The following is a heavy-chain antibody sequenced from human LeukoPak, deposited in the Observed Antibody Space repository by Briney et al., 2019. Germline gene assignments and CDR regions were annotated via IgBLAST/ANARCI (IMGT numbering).Heavy chain of an antibody. CDR3: ARGVYIAAAQYGY. CDR2: IYYIGST. D-gene: IGHD6-13*01. V-gene: IGHV4-59*01. CDR1: GGSISSYY. J-gene: IGHJ4*02. Sequence: PSETLSLTCTVSGGSISSYYRSWIRQPPGKGLEWIGYIYYIGSTNYNPSLKSRVTISVDTSKNQFSLKLSSVTAADTAVYYCARGVYIAAAQYGYWGQGTLVTVSS.